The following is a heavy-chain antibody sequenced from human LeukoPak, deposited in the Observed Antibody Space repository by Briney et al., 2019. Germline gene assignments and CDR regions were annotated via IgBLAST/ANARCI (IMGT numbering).Heavy chain of an antibody. CDR3: ARDKIDEAFDI. J-gene: IGHJ3*02. CDR1: GCTFSSYS. Sequence: SVKVSCKASGCTFSSYSISWVRQAPGQGLEWMGGINPNFGTANYAQKFQGRVTITADKSKSTAYMELSSLRSEDTAVYYCARDKIDEAFDIWGQGTMVTVSA. V-gene: IGHV1-69*06. CDR2: INPNFGTA.